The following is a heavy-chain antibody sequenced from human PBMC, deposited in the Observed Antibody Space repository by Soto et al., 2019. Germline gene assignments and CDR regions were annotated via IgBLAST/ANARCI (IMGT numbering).Heavy chain of an antibody. D-gene: IGHD1-7*01. CDR1: GFTFSSYA. V-gene: IGHV3-23*01. J-gene: IGHJ6*02. CDR3: AKAPGTTDYYYYGMDV. Sequence: GGSLRLSCAASGFTFSSYAMSWVRQAPGKGLEWVSAISGRGGSTYYANPVKGRFTIPRDNSKNTLYLQMNSLRAEDTAVYYCAKAPGTTDYYYYGMDVWGQGTTVTVSS. CDR2: ISGRGGST.